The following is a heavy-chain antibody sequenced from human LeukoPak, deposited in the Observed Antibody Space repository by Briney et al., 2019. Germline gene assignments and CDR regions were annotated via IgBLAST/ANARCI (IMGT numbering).Heavy chain of an antibody. J-gene: IGHJ4*02. D-gene: IGHD4-17*01. CDR3: ARNPRMTSSQMTTVDY. CDR2: IYYSGST. V-gene: IGHV4-59*08. Sequence: SETLSLTCTVSGGSISSYYWSWIRQPPGKGLEWIGYIYYSGSTNYNPSLKSRVTISVDTSKNQFSLKLSSVTAADTAVYYCARNPRMTSSQMTTVDYWGQGTLVTVSS. CDR1: GGSISSYY.